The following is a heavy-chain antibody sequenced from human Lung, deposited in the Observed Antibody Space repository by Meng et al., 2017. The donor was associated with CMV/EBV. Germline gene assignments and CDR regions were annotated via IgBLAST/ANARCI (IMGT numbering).Heavy chain of an antibody. J-gene: IGHJ1*01. CDR2: IPHRGSS. D-gene: IGHD3-10*01. CDR1: GDTITNHDW. CDR3: LSRSGGSV. Sequence: REAGPVRGTPSATLSPTGAVAGDTITNHDWGAWGRQPRGKGLAWIGEIPHRGSSAYNPSLKSRVSMSIDKSKNQFSLTLTSVTAADTAVYHCLSRSGGSVWGQGTLVTVSS. V-gene: IGHV4-4*02.